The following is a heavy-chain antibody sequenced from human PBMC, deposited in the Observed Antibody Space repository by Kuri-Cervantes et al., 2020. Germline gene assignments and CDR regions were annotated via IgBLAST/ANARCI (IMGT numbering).Heavy chain of an antibody. V-gene: IGHV3-53*04. CDR2: IYSGGST. D-gene: IGHD3-22*01. CDR3: ARVLFENYYDSSGYRFDP. CDR1: GFTISSYA. J-gene: IGHJ5*02. Sequence: GESLKISCAASGFTISSYAMSWARQAPGKGLEWVSVIYSGGSTYYADSVKGRFTISRHNSKNTLYLQMNSLRAEDTAVYYCARVLFENYYDSSGYRFDPWGQGTLVTVSS.